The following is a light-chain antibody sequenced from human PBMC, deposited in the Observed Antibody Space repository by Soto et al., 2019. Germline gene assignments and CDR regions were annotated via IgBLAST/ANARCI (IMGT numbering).Light chain of an antibody. CDR2: AAS. Sequence: DIQMPQSPSTLSASVGDRVTITCRASQSISSWLAWYQQKPGKAPELLIYAASTLQSGVPSRFSGSGSGTDFTLTISCLQSEDFATYYCQQYYSFPRTFGQGTKVDI. V-gene: IGKV1-5*01. CDR1: QSISSW. CDR3: QQYYSFPRT. J-gene: IGKJ1*01.